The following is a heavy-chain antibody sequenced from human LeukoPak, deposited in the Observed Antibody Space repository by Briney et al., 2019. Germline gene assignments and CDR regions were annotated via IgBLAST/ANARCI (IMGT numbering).Heavy chain of an antibody. CDR3: ARHLGDNADAFDI. J-gene: IGHJ3*02. V-gene: IGHV1-46*01. CDR1: GYTFTSYY. CDR2: FNPSGGST. D-gene: IGHD1-26*01. Sequence: ASVKVSCKASGYTFTSYYMHWVRQAPGQGLEWMGIFNPSGGSTSYAQKFQGRVTMTRDTSTSTVYMELSSLRSEDTAVYYCARHLGDNADAFDIWGQGTMVTVSS.